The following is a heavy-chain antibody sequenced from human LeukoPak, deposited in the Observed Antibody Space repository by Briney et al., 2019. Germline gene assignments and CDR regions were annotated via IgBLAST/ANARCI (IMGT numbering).Heavy chain of an antibody. CDR3: AREPDYGDTYYYDSSGYADNSYFDY. D-gene: IGHD3-22*01. CDR2: MKQDGREQ. V-gene: IGHV3-7*01. Sequence: GGSLRLSCVTSGFTFTNYWMTWVRQAPGKGLEWVANMKQDGREQYYVDSVKGGFTISRDNAKNSVHLQMNSLRDEDTAVYYCAREPDYGDTYYYDSSGYADNSYFDYWGQGTLVTVSS. J-gene: IGHJ4*02. CDR1: GFTFTNYW.